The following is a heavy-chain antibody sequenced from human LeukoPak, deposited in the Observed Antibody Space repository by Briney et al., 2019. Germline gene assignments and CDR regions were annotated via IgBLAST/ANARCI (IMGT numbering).Heavy chain of an antibody. Sequence: PSETLSLTCTVAGGSISSYYWSWIRQPAGKGLEWIGRIHTSGSTNYSPSLKSRVTMSVDTSKNQFSLKLSSVTAADTAVYYCARDRYYYDSSARYFDYWGQGTLVTVSS. J-gene: IGHJ4*02. V-gene: IGHV4-4*07. CDR1: GGSISSYY. CDR3: ARDRYYYDSSARYFDY. D-gene: IGHD3-22*01. CDR2: IHTSGST.